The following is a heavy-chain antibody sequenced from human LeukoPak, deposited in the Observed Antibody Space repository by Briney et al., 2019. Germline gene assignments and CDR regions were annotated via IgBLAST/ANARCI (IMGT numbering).Heavy chain of an antibody. Sequence: SETLSLTCTVSGGSISSYYWSWIRQPPGKGLEWIGYIYYSGSTNYNPSPKSRVTISVDTSKNHSSLKLTSVTAADTAVYYCARVPRPTYCGGDCSVYYYFDYWGQGTLVTVSS. CDR2: IYYSGST. J-gene: IGHJ4*02. CDR1: GGSISSYY. D-gene: IGHD2-21*02. CDR3: ARVPRPTYCGGDCSVYYYFDY. V-gene: IGHV4-59*01.